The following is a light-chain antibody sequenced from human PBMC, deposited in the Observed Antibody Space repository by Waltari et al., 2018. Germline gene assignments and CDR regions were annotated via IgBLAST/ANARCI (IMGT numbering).Light chain of an antibody. CDR3: AAWDDSLSLYV. CDR2: RSN. V-gene: IGLV1-47*01. Sequence: QSVLTQPPSASGTPGQRVTISCSGSSSHIGNNFVNWYQQLPGMAPKLLIYRSNQRPSGVPDRFSGSKSGTTASLAIGGLRSEDEADYYCAAWDDSLSLYVFGTGTKVTVL. J-gene: IGLJ1*01. CDR1: SSHIGNNF.